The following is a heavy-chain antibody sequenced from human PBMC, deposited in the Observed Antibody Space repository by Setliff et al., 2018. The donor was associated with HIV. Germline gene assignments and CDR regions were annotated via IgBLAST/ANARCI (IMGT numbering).Heavy chain of an antibody. CDR1: GGTFNSYA. CDR2: IIPAFGTT. Sequence: SVKVSCKSSGGTFNSYAIIWVRQAPGQGLEWMGGIIPAFGTTNYAQKFQGRVTMTRDTSISTAYMELNWLRSDDTAVYYCARVWGCEGGSCSYYYYMDVWGKGTTVTVSS. V-gene: IGHV1-69*05. D-gene: IGHD2-15*01. J-gene: IGHJ6*03. CDR3: ARVWGCEGGSCSYYYYMDV.